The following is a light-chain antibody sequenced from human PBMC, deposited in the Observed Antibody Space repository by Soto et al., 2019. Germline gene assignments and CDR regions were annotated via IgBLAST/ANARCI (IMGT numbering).Light chain of an antibody. CDR3: QQYNVYSGA. Sequence: DIQMTQSPSTLSASVGDRVTITCRASQSTSRWLAWYQQKPGKAPKLLIYDASTLESVVPSRFSGSGSGTEFTLTISSLQPDDFATYYCQQYNVYSGAFGQGTKVE. V-gene: IGKV1-5*01. CDR2: DAS. CDR1: QSTSRW. J-gene: IGKJ1*01.